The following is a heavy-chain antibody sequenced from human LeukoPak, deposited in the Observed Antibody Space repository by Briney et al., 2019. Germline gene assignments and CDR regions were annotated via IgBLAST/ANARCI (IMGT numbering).Heavy chain of an antibody. D-gene: IGHD3-3*01. CDR1: GFTFSSYG. J-gene: IGHJ4*02. V-gene: IGHV3-30*02. Sequence: PGGSLRLSCAASGFTFSSYGMHWVRQAPGKGLEWVAVIWYDGSNKYYADSVKGRFTISRDNSKNTVSLQMNSLTAEDTAVYYCAKDRGTIFNVLNYHFDLWGQGVLVTVSS. CDR3: AKDRGTIFNVLNYHFDL. CDR2: IWYDGSNK.